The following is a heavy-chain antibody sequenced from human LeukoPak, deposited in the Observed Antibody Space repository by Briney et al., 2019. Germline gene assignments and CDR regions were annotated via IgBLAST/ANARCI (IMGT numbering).Heavy chain of an antibody. D-gene: IGHD4-17*01. CDR1: GYTFTSYY. V-gene: IGHV1-46*01. J-gene: IGHJ1*01. CDR2: INPSGGST. CDR3: ARDRMTTVRYPEYFQH. Sequence: ASVKVSCKASGYTFTSYYMHWVRQAPGQGLEWMGIINPSGGSTSYAQKFQGRVTMTRDTSTSTAYMELRSLRSDDTAVYYCARDRMTTVRYPEYFQHWGQGTLVTVSS.